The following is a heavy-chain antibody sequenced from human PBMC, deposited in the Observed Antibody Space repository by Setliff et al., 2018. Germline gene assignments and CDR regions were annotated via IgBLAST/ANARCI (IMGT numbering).Heavy chain of an antibody. CDR2: IYHSGSS. V-gene: IGHV4-39*07. CDR3: ARDNRARHYMDV. CDR1: GGSISSRSYY. J-gene: IGHJ6*03. D-gene: IGHD3-10*01. Sequence: SETLSLTCTVSGGSISSRSYYWGWIRQPPGKGLEWIGSIYHSGSSYYNPSLRSRVTISVDTSKNQFSLNLSSVTAADTAVYYCARDNRARHYMDVWGKGTTVTVSS.